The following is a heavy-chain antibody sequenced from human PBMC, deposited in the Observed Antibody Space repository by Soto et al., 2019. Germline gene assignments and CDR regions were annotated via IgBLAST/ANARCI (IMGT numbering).Heavy chain of an antibody. CDR1: GGSIISYY. CDR3: ARVELGYCSSTSCRDANWFDP. D-gene: IGHD2-2*01. V-gene: IGHV4-59*01. J-gene: IGHJ5*02. Sequence: SLTLSLTCTVSGGSIISYYWSWIRQPPGKGLEWIGYIYYSGSTNYNPSLKSRVTISVDTSKNQFSLKLSSVTAADTAVYYCARVELGYCSSTSCRDANWFDPWGQGTLVTVSS. CDR2: IYYSGST.